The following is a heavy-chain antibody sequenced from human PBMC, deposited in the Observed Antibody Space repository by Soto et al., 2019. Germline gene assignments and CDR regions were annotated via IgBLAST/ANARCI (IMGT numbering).Heavy chain of an antibody. V-gene: IGHV1-69*01. CDR1: GGTFSSYA. J-gene: IGHJ5*02. Sequence: QVQLVQSGAEVKKPGSSVKVSCKASGGTFSSYAISWVRQAPGQGLEWMGGIIPTFGTANYAQKFQGRVTITADESTSKAYMELSSMRSEDTAVYYCARERGSTPGGWFDPWGQGTLVTVSS. D-gene: IGHD2-2*01. CDR2: IIPTFGTA. CDR3: ARERGSTPGGWFDP.